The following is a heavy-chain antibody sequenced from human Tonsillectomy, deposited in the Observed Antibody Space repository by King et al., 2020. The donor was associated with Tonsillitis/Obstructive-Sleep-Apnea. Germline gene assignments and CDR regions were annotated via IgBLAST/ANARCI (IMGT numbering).Heavy chain of an antibody. CDR3: AKMRGQDLVNYSFDY. Sequence: QLVQSGGGLVQPGGSLRLSCAASGFTFGNYAMSWVRHAPGKGLEWVSGISGSGDGTYYADSVKGRFTISRDNSKNTLYLQMNSLRAEDTAIYYCAKMRGQDLVNYSFDYWGQGTLVTVSS. D-gene: IGHD2-21*01. J-gene: IGHJ4*02. CDR2: ISGSGDGT. V-gene: IGHV3-23*04. CDR1: GFTFGNYA.